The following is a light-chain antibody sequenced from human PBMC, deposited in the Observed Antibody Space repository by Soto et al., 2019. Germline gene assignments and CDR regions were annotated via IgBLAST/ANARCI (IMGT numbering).Light chain of an antibody. CDR1: SSDVGGYNY. Sequence: SALTQPPSASGSPGQSVTISCTGTSSDVGGYNYVSWYQQHPGKAPKLMIYEVSKRPSGVPDRFSGSKSGNTASLTVSGLQAEDEADYYCTSYAGSNNFFYVFGTGTKSPS. CDR3: TSYAGSNNFFYV. CDR2: EVS. J-gene: IGLJ1*01. V-gene: IGLV2-8*01.